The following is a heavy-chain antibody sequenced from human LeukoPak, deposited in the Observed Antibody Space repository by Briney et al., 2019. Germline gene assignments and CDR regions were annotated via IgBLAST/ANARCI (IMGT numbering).Heavy chain of an antibody. Sequence: SETLSLTCTVSGGSISSANYYWGWIRQPPGKGLEWIGSVYNSGSTYYNPSLKSRVIVSIAMSQNQFSLRLTSVTAADTAVYYCARDTGQYAPGTPGFTRFDPWGQGALVTVSS. J-gene: IGHJ5*02. CDR1: GGSISSANYY. CDR3: ARDTGQYAPGTPGFTRFDP. D-gene: IGHD3-10*01. CDR2: VYNSGST. V-gene: IGHV4-39*07.